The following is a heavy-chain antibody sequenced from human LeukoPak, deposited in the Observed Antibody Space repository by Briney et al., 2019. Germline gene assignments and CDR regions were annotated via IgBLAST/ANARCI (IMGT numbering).Heavy chain of an antibody. Sequence: ASVKVSCKASGYTFTGYYTHWVRQAPGQGLEWMGWINPNSGGTNYAQKFQGRVTMTRYTSISTAYMELSRLRSDDTAVYYCARPFDSSGYQDAFDIWGQGTMVTVSS. CDR1: GYTFTGYY. D-gene: IGHD3-22*01. CDR2: INPNSGGT. CDR3: ARPFDSSGYQDAFDI. J-gene: IGHJ3*02. V-gene: IGHV1-2*02.